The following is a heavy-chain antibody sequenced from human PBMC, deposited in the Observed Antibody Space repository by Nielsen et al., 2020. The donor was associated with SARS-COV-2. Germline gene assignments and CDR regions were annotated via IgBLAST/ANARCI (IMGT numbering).Heavy chain of an antibody. V-gene: IGHV1-69*01. J-gene: IGHJ4*02. CDR3: AKDHQLWTLDY. Sequence: WVRQAPGQGLEWMGGIIPIFGTANYAQKFQGRVTITADESTSTAYMELSSLRSEDTAVYYCAKDHQLWTLDYWGQGTLVTVSS. CDR2: IIPIFGTA. D-gene: IGHD5-18*01.